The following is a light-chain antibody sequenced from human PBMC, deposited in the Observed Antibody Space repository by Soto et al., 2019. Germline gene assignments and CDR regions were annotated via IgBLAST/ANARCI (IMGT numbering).Light chain of an antibody. CDR2: DAS. Sequence: DIQMTQSPSTLSASVGDRVTITCRASQSASTFLAWYQQKPGQAPKLLIYDASTLQSGVPSRFSASGSGTEFALTISGPQPDDFAVYYCQQYNRYAVTFGQGTKVEIK. CDR1: QSASTF. V-gene: IGKV1-5*01. CDR3: QQYNRYAVT. J-gene: IGKJ1*01.